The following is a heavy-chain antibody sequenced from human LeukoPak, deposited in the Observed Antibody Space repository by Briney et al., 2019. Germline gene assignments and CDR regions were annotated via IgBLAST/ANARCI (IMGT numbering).Heavy chain of an antibody. D-gene: IGHD3-22*01. CDR3: ARVGYYYDSSGDY. V-gene: IGHV4-61*02. CDR1: GGSISSGSYY. Sequence: KPSETLSLTCTVSGGSISSGSYYWSWIRQPAGKGLEWIGRIYTSGRTNYNPSFKSRVTISVDTSKNQFSLKLSSVTAADTAVYYCARVGYYYDSSGDYWGQGTLVTVSS. J-gene: IGHJ4*02. CDR2: IYTSGRT.